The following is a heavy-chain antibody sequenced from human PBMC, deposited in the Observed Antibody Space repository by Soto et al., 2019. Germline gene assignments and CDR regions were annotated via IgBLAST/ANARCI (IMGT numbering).Heavy chain of an antibody. CDR2: IDPSDSYT. V-gene: IGHV5-10-1*01. CDR1: GYSFTSYW. CDR3: ARRSGSLYYYYGMDV. J-gene: IGHJ6*02. D-gene: IGHD5-12*01. Sequence: GESLKISCKGSGYSFTSYWISWVRQMPGKGLEWMGRIDPSDSYTNYSPSFQGHVTISADKSISTAYLQWSSLKASDTAMYYCARRSGSLYYYYGMDVWGQGTTVTGSS.